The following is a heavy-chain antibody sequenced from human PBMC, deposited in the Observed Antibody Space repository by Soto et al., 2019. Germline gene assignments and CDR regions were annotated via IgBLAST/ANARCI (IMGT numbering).Heavy chain of an antibody. CDR3: ARQDPSIVGATTNWFDP. CDR1: GGSLRGYY. CDR2: IYYSGST. Sequence: PSETLSLTCAVYGGSLRGYYWGWIRQPPGKGLEWIGSIYYSGSTYYNPSLKSRVTISVDTSKNQFSLKLSSVTAADTAVYYCARQDPSIVGATTNWFDPWGQGTLVTVSS. J-gene: IGHJ5*02. V-gene: IGHV4-39*01. D-gene: IGHD1-26*01.